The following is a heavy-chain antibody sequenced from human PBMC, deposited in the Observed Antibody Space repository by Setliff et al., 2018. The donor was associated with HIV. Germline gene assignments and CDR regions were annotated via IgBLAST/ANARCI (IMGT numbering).Heavy chain of an antibody. CDR3: ARIDESITIIGVITYPMDV. J-gene: IGHJ6*03. CDR2: ISVYNGNT. V-gene: IGHV1-18*01. Sequence: GASVKVSCKASGYTFTSYGISWVRQAPGQGLEWLGWISVYNGNTNYAQTLQGRLTMTTDTSTHTAYLDLRSLRSDDTAIYYCARIDESITIIGVITYPMDVCGKGTPVTVSS. D-gene: IGHD3-3*01. CDR1: GYTFTSYG.